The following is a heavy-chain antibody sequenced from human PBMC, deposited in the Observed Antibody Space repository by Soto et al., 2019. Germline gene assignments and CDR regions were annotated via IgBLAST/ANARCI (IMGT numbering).Heavy chain of an antibody. V-gene: IGHV3-30*18. J-gene: IGHJ6*03. CDR3: AKDHSNYDFWSGYYKDYYYYYYMDV. D-gene: IGHD3-3*01. CDR1: GFTFSSYG. CDR2: ISYDGSNK. Sequence: GGSLRLSCAASGFTFSSYGMHWVRQAPGKGLEWVAVISYDGSNKYYADSVKGRFTISRDNSKNTLYLQMNSLRAEDTAAYYCAKDHSNYDFWSGYYKDYYYYYYMDVWGKGTTVTVSS.